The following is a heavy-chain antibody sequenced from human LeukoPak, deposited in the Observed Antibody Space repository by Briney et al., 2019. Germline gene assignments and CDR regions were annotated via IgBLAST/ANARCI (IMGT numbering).Heavy chain of an antibody. CDR3: ARGGVAAGISSWSDP. CDR2: ISAYNGNT. V-gene: IGHV1-18*01. J-gene: IGHJ5*02. CDR1: GYTFTSSG. Sequence: GASVKVSCKASGYTFTSSGISWVRQAPGQGLEWMGWISAYNGNTNYAQKLQGRVTMTTDTSTSTAYMELRSLRSDDTAVYYCARGGVAAGISSWSDPWGQGTLVTVSS. D-gene: IGHD6-13*01.